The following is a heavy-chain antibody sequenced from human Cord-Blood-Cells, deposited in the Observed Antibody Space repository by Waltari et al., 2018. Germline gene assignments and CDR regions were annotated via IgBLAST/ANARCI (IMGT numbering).Heavy chain of an antibody. D-gene: IGHD1-1*01. Sequence: QITLKESGPTLVKPTQTLTLTCPFSGFSLSTNGVGVGWIRQPPGKALEWLARIYWNDDKRYSPSLNSRLTITKDTSKNQMVLTMTNMDPVDTATYYCAHIWNWNPDYWGQGTLVTVSS. CDR1: GFSLSTNGVG. CDR2: IYWNDDK. CDR3: AHIWNWNPDY. V-gene: IGHV2-5*01. J-gene: IGHJ4*02.